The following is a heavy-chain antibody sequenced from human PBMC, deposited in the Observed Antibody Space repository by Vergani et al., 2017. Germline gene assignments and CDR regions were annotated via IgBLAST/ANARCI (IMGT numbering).Heavy chain of an antibody. CDR1: GGSFSGYY. CDR3: ARAMWVVRGGNYYYYMDV. J-gene: IGHJ6*03. D-gene: IGHD3-10*01. V-gene: IGHV4-34*01. Sequence: QVQLQQWGAGLLKPSETLSLTCAVYGGSFSGYYWSWIRQPPGKGLEWIGEINHSGSTNYNPSLKSRGIISVDTSKNQFSLKLSSVTAADTAVYYCARAMWVVRGGNYYYYMDVWGKGTTVTVSS. CDR2: INHSGST.